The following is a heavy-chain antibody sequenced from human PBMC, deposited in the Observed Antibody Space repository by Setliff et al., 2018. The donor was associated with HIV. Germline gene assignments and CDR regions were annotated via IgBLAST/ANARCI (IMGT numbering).Heavy chain of an antibody. V-gene: IGHV3-23*01. CDR1: EFTFSVYA. CDR3: AKELAASGLGYFDS. J-gene: IGHJ4*02. CDR2: ISGSGSST. Sequence: PGGSLRLSCAASEFTFSVYAMSWLRQAPGKGLEWVSGISGSGSSTYYADSVKGRFTISRDNPKNTLYLQMNRLRADDTAIYYCAKELAASGLGYFDSWGRGILVTVSS. D-gene: IGHD3-22*01.